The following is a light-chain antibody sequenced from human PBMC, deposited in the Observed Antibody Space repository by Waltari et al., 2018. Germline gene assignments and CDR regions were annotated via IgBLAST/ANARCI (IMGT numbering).Light chain of an antibody. CDR1: QSVFLNSNHKNY. V-gene: IGKV4-1*01. J-gene: IGKJ2*01. CDR2: WAS. CDR3: LQYFDVPQT. Sequence: VMTQSPDSLAVSLGERATLTCRSSQSVFLNSNHKNYVAWYQHKPGQAPKLLIYWASIREAGVPDRFTGSGSGTQFTLTISSLQAEDVAVYFCLQYFDVPQTFGQGTKLEI.